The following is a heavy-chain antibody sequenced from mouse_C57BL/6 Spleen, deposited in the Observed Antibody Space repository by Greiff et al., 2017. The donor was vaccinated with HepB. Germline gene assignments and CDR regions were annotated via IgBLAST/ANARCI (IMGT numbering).Heavy chain of an antibody. CDR2: ISYDGSN. Sequence: EVQLQESGPGLVKPSQSLSLTCSVTGYSITSGYYWNWIRQFPGNKLEWMGYISYDGSNNYNPSLKNRIPITRDTSKNQFFLKLNSVTTEDTVTYYCAREGYYGSSYAMDYWGQGTSVTVSS. CDR1: GYSITSGYY. V-gene: IGHV3-6*01. D-gene: IGHD1-1*01. CDR3: AREGYYGSSYAMDY. J-gene: IGHJ4*01.